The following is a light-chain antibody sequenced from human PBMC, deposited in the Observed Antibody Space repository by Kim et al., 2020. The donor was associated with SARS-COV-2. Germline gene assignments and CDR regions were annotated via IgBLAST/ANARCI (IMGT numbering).Light chain of an antibody. CDR1: SGNIASTF. CDR3: QSYDGSKWV. CDR2: EDN. Sequence: GKTVTISCTGSSGNIASTFVQWYQQRPRSTPTTVIYEDNQRPSGVPDRFSGSIDSSSNSASLTISGLKTEDEADDYCQSYDGSKWVFGGGTQLTVL. V-gene: IGLV6-57*02. J-gene: IGLJ3*02.